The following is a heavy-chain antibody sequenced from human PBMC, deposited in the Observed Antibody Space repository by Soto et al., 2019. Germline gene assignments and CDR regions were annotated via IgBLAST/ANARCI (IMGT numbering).Heavy chain of an antibody. D-gene: IGHD2-15*01. CDR1: GFSLSTSGVG. V-gene: IGHV2-5*02. J-gene: IGHJ6*02. CDR3: AYLPCSGGSCYWFSYSGMDV. Sequence: QITLKESGPTLVKPTQTLTLTCTFSGFSLSTSGVGVAWIRQPPGKALEWLALIYWDDDKRYRPSPETKLTITQDTSKNPVVLTMTNVDSVDTATYYCAYLPCSGGSCYWFSYSGMDVWGQGTTVIVSS. CDR2: IYWDDDK.